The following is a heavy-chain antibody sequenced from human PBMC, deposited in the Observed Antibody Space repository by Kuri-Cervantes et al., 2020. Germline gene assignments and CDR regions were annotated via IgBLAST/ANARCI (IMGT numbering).Heavy chain of an antibody. CDR1: GGSVSSGSYY. CDR2: IYYSGST. J-gene: IGHJ6*03. V-gene: IGHV4-61*01. CDR3: ARDSKYSTSSGPDYYSYYYMDV. D-gene: IGHD6-6*01. Sequence: SETLSLTCTVSGGSVSSGSYYWSWIRQPPGKGLEWIGYIYYSGSTNYNPSLKSRVTISVDTSKNHFSLKLTSVTAADTAVYYCARDSKYSTSSGPDYYSYYYMDVWGKGTTVTVSS.